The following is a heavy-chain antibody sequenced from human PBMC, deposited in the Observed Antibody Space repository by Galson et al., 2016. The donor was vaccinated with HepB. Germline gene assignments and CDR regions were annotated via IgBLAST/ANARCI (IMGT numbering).Heavy chain of an antibody. CDR1: GFTVSGNY. CDR3: ARALWGQSCSSTSCVTGGLDY. D-gene: IGHD2-2*01. J-gene: IGHJ4*02. Sequence: SLRLSCAASGFTVSGNYLTWVRQAPGRAPECVSIIYSGGGTYYADSVKGRFTLSRDSSKNTIYLQMNSLRVEDTAVYYCARALWGQSCSSTSCVTGGLDYWGPGTLVTVSS. CDR2: IYSGGGT. V-gene: IGHV3-53*01.